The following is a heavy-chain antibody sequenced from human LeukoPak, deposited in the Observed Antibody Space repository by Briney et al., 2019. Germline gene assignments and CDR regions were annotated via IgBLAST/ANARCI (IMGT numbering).Heavy chain of an antibody. CDR1: GFTFSSYA. Sequence: GGSLRLSCAASGFTFSSYAMSWVRQAPGKRLEWVSAISGSGGSTYYADSVKGRFTISRDKSKNTLYLQMNSLRAEDTAVYYCASMIGSGSALWWGQGTLVTVSS. CDR2: ISGSGGST. CDR3: ASMIGSGSALW. J-gene: IGHJ4*02. V-gene: IGHV3-23*01. D-gene: IGHD3-10*01.